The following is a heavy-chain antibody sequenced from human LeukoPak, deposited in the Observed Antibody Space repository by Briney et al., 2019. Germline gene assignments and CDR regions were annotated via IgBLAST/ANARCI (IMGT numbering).Heavy chain of an antibody. Sequence: NPSETLSLTCTVSGGSISSSSYYWGWIRQPPGKGLEWIGSIFSRGSTFYNPSLEGRLTLSVDTSRNQFSLKLSSVTAADTAVYYCAPVSWLQYVFESWGQGTLVTVSS. CDR2: IFSRGST. J-gene: IGHJ5*01. CDR1: GGSISSSSYY. CDR3: APVSWLQYVFES. V-gene: IGHV4-39*01. D-gene: IGHD5-18*01.